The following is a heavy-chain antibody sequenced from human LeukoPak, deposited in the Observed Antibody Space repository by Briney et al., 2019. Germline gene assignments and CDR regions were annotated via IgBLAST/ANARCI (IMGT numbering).Heavy chain of an antibody. Sequence: GASVKVSCKASGYTFTSYAMHWVRQMPGKGLEWMGIIYPGDSDTRYSPSFQGQVTISADKSISTAYLQWSSLKASDTAMYYCARHSIRYCSSTSCYRVFDYWGQGTLVTVSS. CDR2: IYPGDSDT. D-gene: IGHD2-2*02. CDR3: ARHSIRYCSSTSCYRVFDY. CDR1: GYTFTSYA. V-gene: IGHV5-51*01. J-gene: IGHJ4*02.